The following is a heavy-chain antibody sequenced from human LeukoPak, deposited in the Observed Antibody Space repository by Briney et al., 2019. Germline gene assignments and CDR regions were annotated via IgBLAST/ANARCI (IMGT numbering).Heavy chain of an antibody. Sequence: SETLSLTCTVSGGSISSSSYYWGWLRQPPGKGLEWIGYINYSGSTNYNPSLKSRVTISVDTSKNQFSLKLSSVTAADTAVYFCARHFSGASPALVWGQGTLVTVSS. J-gene: IGHJ4*02. CDR1: GGSISSSSYY. CDR2: INYSGST. D-gene: IGHD2-15*01. V-gene: IGHV4-61*05. CDR3: ARHFSGASPALV.